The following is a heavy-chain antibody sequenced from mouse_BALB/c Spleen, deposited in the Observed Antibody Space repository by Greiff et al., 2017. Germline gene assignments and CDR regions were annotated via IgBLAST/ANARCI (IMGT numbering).Heavy chain of an antibody. J-gene: IGHJ4*01. D-gene: IGHD1-1*01. CDR2: IDPANGNT. CDR3: ARNPHYYGSRGYAMDY. Sequence: VQLKQSGAELVKPGASVKLSCTASGFNIKDTYMHWVKQRPEQGLEWIGRIDPANGNTKYDPKFQGKATITADTSSNTAYLQLSSLTSEDTAVYYCARNPHYYGSRGYAMDYWGQGTSVTVSS. V-gene: IGHV14-3*02. CDR1: GFNIKDTY.